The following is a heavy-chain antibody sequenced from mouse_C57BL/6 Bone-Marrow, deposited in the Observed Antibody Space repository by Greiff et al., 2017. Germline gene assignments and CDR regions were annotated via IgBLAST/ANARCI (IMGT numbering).Heavy chain of an antibody. Sequence: QVQLQQSGPELARPWASVKISCQAFYTFSRRVHFAIRDTNYWMQWVKQRPGQGLDWFGAIYPGNGDTSYNQKFKGKATLTSDKSTSTAYMQRSSVTSEDSAVYYCAWRFSTTGVALDYWGQGTTLTVSS. D-gene: IGHD1-1*01. CDR3: SEDSAVYYCAWRFSTTGVALDY. J-gene: IGHJ2*01. V-gene: IGHV1-87*01. CDR1: YTFSRRVH. CDR2: GQGLDWFG.